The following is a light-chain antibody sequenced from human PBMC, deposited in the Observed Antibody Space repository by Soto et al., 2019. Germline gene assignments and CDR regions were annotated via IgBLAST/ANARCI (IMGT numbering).Light chain of an antibody. CDR1: QSVTTN. V-gene: IGKV3-15*01. J-gene: IGKJ5*01. CDR2: HAS. Sequence: EIVMTQSPASLSVSPGERATLSCRASQSVTTNLAWYQQKPGQAPRLLIYHASTRATGIPARFSGSGSGTEFTLSISSLKSEDFAVYYCQQYHIWPPMTFGQGTRLEI. CDR3: QQYHIWPPMT.